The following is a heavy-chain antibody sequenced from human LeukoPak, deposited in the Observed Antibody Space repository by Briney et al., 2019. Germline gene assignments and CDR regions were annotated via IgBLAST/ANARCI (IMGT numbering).Heavy chain of an antibody. J-gene: IGHJ3*01. CDR3: ARPSTVGIADAINV. V-gene: IGHV5-51*01. D-gene: IGHD6-13*01. Sequence: GEPLQISWKGAGYSFTNYWIAWGRPMPGKGVEWMGIVYPDDSQTIYSPSFEGQVTISADKSISTAYLQWSSLKASDTAMYYCARPSTVGIADAINVWGQGTMVTVSS. CDR1: GYSFTNYW. CDR2: VYPDDSQT.